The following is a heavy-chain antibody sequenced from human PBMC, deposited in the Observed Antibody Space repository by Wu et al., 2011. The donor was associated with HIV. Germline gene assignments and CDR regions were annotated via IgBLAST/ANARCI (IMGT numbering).Heavy chain of an antibody. CDR2: MNPNSGNT. J-gene: IGHJ4*02. CDR3: TTAGFDF. CDR1: GYTFTGYD. Sequence: QVQLVQSGAEVKKPGAPVKVSCKASGYTFTGYDINWARQATGQGLEWLGWMNPNSGNTGYAQKFQGRFTITADTSSETTFLEVNTLRTDDTAMFYCTTAGFDFWGQGTLVTVSS. V-gene: IGHV1-8*02.